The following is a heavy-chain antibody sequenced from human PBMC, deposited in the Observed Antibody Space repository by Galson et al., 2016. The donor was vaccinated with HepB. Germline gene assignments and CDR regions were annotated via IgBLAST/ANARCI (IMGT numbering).Heavy chain of an antibody. CDR1: GFTFTSYS. Sequence: LRLSCAASGFTFTSYSMNWVRQVPGTGLEWVSYIGSSPGTVYYADSVKGRFTISRDNAKNSLYLQMNSLRDEDTAVYYCARDPLGYSYALVRYFDYWGQGTLVTVSS. CDR2: IGSSPGTV. CDR3: ARDPLGYSYALVRYFDY. V-gene: IGHV3-48*02. D-gene: IGHD5-18*01. J-gene: IGHJ4*02.